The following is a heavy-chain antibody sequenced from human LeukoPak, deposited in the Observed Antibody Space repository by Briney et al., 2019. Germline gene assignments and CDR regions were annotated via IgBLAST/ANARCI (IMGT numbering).Heavy chain of an antibody. CDR1: GYSFTSYW. D-gene: IGHD3-22*01. CDR2: XXPGDSDT. CDR3: ARLDGYYDSSGYYPRGAFDI. V-gene: IGHV5-51*01. J-gene: IGHJ3*02. Sequence: GESLKISCKGSGYSFTSYWIGWVRQMPGKGLEXXXXXXPGDSDTRYSPSFQGQVTISADKSISTAYLQWSSLKASDTAMYYCARLDGYYDSSGYYPRGAFDIWGQGTMVTVSS.